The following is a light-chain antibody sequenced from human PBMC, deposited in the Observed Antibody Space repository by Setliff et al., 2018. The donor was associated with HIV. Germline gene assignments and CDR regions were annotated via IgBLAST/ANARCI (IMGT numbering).Light chain of an antibody. CDR1: SSDVGGYSY. Sequence: QSVLTQPASVSRSPGQSITISCTGTSSDVGGYSYVSWYQQHPGKAPKLIIYEVRNRPSGVSNRFSGSKSGNTASLTISGLQAEDEADCYCSSYAITNTLPFGTGTKVTVL. V-gene: IGLV2-14*01. J-gene: IGLJ1*01. CDR3: SSYAITNTLP. CDR2: EVR.